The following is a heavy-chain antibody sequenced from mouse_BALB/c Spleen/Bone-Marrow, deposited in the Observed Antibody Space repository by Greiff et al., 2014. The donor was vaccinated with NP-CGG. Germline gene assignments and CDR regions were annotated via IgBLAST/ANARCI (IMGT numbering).Heavy chain of an antibody. CDR3: TKPSFYYGSSYWYFDV. V-gene: IGHV14-3*02. D-gene: IGHD1-1*01. CDR1: GFNIKDTF. CDR2: IDPANGDT. J-gene: IGHJ1*01. Sequence: EVQLQQSGAELVKPGASVKLSCTASGFNIKDTFMHWVKQRPEQGLEWIGRIDPANGDTKYDPKFQGKATITADTSSNTAYRQLSSLTSEDTAVYYCTKPSFYYGSSYWYFDVWGAGTTVTVSS.